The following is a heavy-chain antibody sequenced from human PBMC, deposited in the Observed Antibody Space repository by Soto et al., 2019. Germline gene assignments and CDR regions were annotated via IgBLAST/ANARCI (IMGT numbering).Heavy chain of an antibody. V-gene: IGHV3-9*01. Sequence: EVQLVESGGGLVQPGRSLRLSCAASGFTFDDYAMHWVRQAPGKGLEWVSGISWNSGSIGYADSVKRRFTISRDNAKNCRDLQMKSLGAEDTDLYYCAKDRQGLAEGYCYCGMDVWGQGTTVTVSS. D-gene: IGHD6-19*01. CDR2: ISWNSGSI. CDR3: AKDRQGLAEGYCYCGMDV. CDR1: GFTFDDYA. J-gene: IGHJ6*02.